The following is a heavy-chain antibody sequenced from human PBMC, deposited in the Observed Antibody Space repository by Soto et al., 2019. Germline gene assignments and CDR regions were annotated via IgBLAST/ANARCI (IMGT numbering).Heavy chain of an antibody. CDR2: IYYSGST. V-gene: IGHV4-59*01. J-gene: IGHJ5*01. D-gene: IGHD6-13*01. Sequence: SETLSLRCTVSGGSISSYYWSWIRQPPGKGLEWIGYIYYSGSTNYNPSLKSRVTISVDTSKNQFSLKLSSVTAADTAVYYCARRIAAAGKGGWFDPWGQGTTVTVSS. CDR1: GGSISSYY. CDR3: ARRIAAAGKGGWFDP.